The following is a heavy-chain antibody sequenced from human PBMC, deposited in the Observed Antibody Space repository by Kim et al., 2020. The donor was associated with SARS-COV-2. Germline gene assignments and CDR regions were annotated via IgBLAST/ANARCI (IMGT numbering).Heavy chain of an antibody. V-gene: IGHV4-34*01. CDR3: ARGKAVTTFYYYYGMDV. CDR2: INHSGST. D-gene: IGHD4-17*01. Sequence: SETLSLTCAVYGGSFSGYYWSWIRQPPGKGLEWIGEINHSGSTNYNPSLKSRVTISVDTSKNQFSLKLSSVTAADTAVYYCARGKAVTTFYYYYGMDVWGQGTTVTVAS. J-gene: IGHJ6*02. CDR1: GGSFSGYY.